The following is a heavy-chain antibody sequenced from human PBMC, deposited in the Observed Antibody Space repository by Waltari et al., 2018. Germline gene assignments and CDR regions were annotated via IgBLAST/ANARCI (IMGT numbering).Heavy chain of an antibody. J-gene: IGHJ4*02. V-gene: IGHV4-38-2*01. CDR2: IYHSGST. D-gene: IGHD5-12*01. CDR1: GYSISSGYY. Sequence: QVQLQESGPGLVKPSETLSLTCAVSGYSISSGYYWGWIRQPPGKGLEWIGSIYHSGSTYYNPSLKSRVTISVDTSKNQFSLKLSSVTAADTAVYYCARRRRGYSGYDTYYFDYWGQGTLVTVSS. CDR3: ARRRRGYSGYDTYYFDY.